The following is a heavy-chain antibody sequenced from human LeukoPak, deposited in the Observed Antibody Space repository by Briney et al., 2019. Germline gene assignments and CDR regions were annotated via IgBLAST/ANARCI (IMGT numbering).Heavy chain of an antibody. D-gene: IGHD3-22*01. J-gene: IGHJ5*02. CDR1: GGSISSYY. V-gene: IGHV4-59*01. Sequence: SSETLSLTCTVSGGSISSYYWSWIRQPPGKGLEWIGYIYYSGSTNYIPSLKSRVTISVDTSKNQFSLKLSSVTAADTAVYYCARGSSSGYFYGNWFDPWGQGTLVIVSS. CDR2: IYYSGST. CDR3: ARGSSSGYFYGNWFDP.